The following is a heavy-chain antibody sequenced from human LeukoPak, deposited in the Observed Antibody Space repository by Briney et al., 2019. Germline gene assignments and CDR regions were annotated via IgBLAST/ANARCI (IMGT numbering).Heavy chain of an antibody. D-gene: IGHD3-22*01. CDR1: GFTLSSYS. V-gene: IGHV3-48*02. J-gene: IGHJ4*02. CDR3: ARDYYGDYYFDY. CDR2: ISSGSSTI. Sequence: GGSLRLSCAASGFTLSSYSMNWVRQAPGKGLDWISYISSGSSTIYYADSVKGRFTISRDNAKNSLYLQMNSLRDEDTAVYYCARDYYGDYYFDYWGQGTLVTVSS.